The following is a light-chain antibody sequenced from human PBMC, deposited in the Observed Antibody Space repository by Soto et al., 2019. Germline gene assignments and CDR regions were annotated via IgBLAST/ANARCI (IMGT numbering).Light chain of an antibody. CDR3: QHFHSNPIT. Sequence: ALQLTQSPSSLSASVGDRVTFTCRASQGISSALVWYLQKPGKPPKLLIYDASTLEGGVPSRFSGSGSGTDFTLTISSLQPEDSATYYCQHFHSNPITFGQGTRLEIK. J-gene: IGKJ5*01. CDR2: DAS. V-gene: IGKV1-13*02. CDR1: QGISSA.